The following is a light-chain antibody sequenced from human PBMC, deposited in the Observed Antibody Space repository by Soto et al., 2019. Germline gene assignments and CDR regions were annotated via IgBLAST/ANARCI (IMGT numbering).Light chain of an antibody. CDR2: GAS. CDR1: QSVSSSS. V-gene: IGKV3-20*01. Sequence: EIVLTQSPDTLSVSPGERATLSCRASQSVSSSSLAWYQQKPGQASRLLIYGASNRATGIPDRFSGSGSGTDFTLTISRLEPEDFAVYYCQQYGSSPLCTFGQGTKVEIK. CDR3: QQYGSSPLCT. J-gene: IGKJ1*01.